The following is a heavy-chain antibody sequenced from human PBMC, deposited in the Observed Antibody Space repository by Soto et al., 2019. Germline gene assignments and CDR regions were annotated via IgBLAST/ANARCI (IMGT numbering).Heavy chain of an antibody. Sequence: QVQLQQWGAGLLKPSETLSLTCAVYGGSFSGYYWSWIRQPPGKGLEWSGEINHSRSTNYNPSHNSRVTISEETSKNQFSLKLSSVTAADTDVYYCARRTRYDSSGYYPKFDYWGQGTLVTVSS. D-gene: IGHD3-22*01. J-gene: IGHJ4*02. CDR2: INHSRST. CDR3: ARRTRYDSSGYYPKFDY. V-gene: IGHV4-34*01. CDR1: GGSFSGYY.